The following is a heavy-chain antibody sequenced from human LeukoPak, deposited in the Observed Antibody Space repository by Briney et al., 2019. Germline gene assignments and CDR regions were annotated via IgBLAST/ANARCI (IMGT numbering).Heavy chain of an antibody. Sequence: TASETLSLTCIVSGGSISSFYWSWIRQPPGKGLEWIGYIYHNGRARYRPSLGSRVTMSLDTSKNQFSLKVKSLTAADTAVYYCARVVPDFGDYYYYMDVWGKGTTVTVSS. CDR1: GGSISSFY. CDR3: ARVVPDFGDYYYYMDV. J-gene: IGHJ6*03. D-gene: IGHD3-16*01. CDR2: IYHNGRA. V-gene: IGHV4-59*01.